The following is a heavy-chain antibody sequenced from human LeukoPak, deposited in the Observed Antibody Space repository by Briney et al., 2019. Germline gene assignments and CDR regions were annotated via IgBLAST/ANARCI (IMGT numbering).Heavy chain of an antibody. V-gene: IGHV4-30-2*01. CDR3: ARGLWPGYGMDV. J-gene: IGHJ6*02. CDR1: GVSISSGGYS. Sequence: SETLSLTCAVSGVSISSGGYSWSWIRQPPGKGLEWIGYIYHSGSTYYNPTLKSRVTISVDRSKNQFSLKLSSVTAADTAVYYCARGLWPGYGMDVWGQGTTITVSS. CDR2: IYHSGST. D-gene: IGHD3-10*02.